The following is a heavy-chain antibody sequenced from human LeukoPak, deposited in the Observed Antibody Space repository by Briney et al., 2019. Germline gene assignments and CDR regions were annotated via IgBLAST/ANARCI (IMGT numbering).Heavy chain of an antibody. D-gene: IGHD3-3*01. V-gene: IGHV3-23*01. Sequence: GGSLRLSCAASGFTFSSYAMSWVRQAPGKGLEWVSAISGSGGSTYYADSVKGRFTISRDNSKNTLYLQMNSLRAEDTAVYYCASGDFWSGYYLNYWGQGTLVTVSS. J-gene: IGHJ4*02. CDR2: ISGSGGST. CDR1: GFTFSSYA. CDR3: ASGDFWSGYYLNY.